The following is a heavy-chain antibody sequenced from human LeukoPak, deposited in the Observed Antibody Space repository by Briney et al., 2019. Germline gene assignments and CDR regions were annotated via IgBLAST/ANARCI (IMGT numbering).Heavy chain of an antibody. D-gene: IGHD3-10*01. CDR3: ATLVGYGSFFDY. CDR1: GYSFTNFW. V-gene: IGHV5-51*01. CDR2: IYPGDSDT. Sequence: GESLKISCTGSGYSFTNFWIAWVRHVPGKGLEYMGIIYPGDSDTRYSPSFQGQVTISADKSISTAYLQWSSLKASDTAMYYCATLVGYGSFFDYWGQGTLVTVSS. J-gene: IGHJ4*02.